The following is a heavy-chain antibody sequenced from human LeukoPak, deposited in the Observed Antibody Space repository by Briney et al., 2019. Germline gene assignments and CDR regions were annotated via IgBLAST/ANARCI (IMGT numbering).Heavy chain of an antibody. D-gene: IGHD4-17*01. CDR1: GGTFNNSA. Sequence: SVKVSCKTSGGTFNNSAISWVRQAPGRGLEWMGRIIPIFGTANYAQKFQGRVTITTDESTSTAYMELGSLRSEDTAVYYCARDNGDFPRAFDIWGQGTMVTVSS. J-gene: IGHJ3*02. V-gene: IGHV1-69*05. CDR3: ARDNGDFPRAFDI. CDR2: IIPIFGTA.